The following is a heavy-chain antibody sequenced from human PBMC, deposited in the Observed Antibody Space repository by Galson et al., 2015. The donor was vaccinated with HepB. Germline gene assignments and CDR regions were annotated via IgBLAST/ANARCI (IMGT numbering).Heavy chain of an antibody. CDR2: ISSGSTTI. Sequence: SLRLSCAASGFIFSTYSMNWVRQAPGKGLEWVSYISSGSTTIYYADSVKGRFTISRDNGKNSLYLQMNSLRAEDTAVYYCARLYYYDSSDYYPPDYWGQGTLVTVSS. CDR1: GFIFSTYS. V-gene: IGHV3-48*01. J-gene: IGHJ4*02. D-gene: IGHD3-22*01. CDR3: ARLYYYDSSDYYPPDY.